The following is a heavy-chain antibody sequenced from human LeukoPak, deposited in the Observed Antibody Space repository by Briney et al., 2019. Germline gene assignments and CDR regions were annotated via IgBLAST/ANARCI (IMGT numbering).Heavy chain of an antibody. CDR1: GFTVSSNY. D-gene: IGHD3-9*01. V-gene: IGHV3-53*01. Sequence: PGGSLRLSCAASGFTVSSNYMSWVRQAPGKGLEWVSVIHSGGSTYYADSVKGRFTISRDNSKNTLYLQMNSLRAEDTAVYYCAREDILTGFDYWGQGTLVTVSS. CDR3: AREDILTGFDY. J-gene: IGHJ4*02. CDR2: IHSGGST.